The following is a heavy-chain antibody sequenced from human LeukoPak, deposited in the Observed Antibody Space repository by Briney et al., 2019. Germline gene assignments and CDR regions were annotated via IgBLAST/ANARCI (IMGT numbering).Heavy chain of an antibody. CDR2: IIPIFGTA. D-gene: IGHD3-22*01. CDR1: GGTFSSYA. CDR3: ARHSSGYYYSFDY. Sequence: GASVKVSCKASGGTFSSYAISWVRQAPGQGLEWMGGIIPIFGTANYAQKFQGRVTITADESTSTAYMELSSLRSEDTAVYYCARHSSGYYYSFDYWGQGTLVTVSS. J-gene: IGHJ4*02. V-gene: IGHV1-69*13.